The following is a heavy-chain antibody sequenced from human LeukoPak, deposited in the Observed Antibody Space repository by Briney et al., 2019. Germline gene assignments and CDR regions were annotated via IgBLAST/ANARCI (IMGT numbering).Heavy chain of an antibody. D-gene: IGHD6-19*01. CDR3: ARESDSSGWYFGY. CDR1: GFTFSSYA. CDR2: ISSNGGST. V-gene: IGHV3-64*01. J-gene: IGHJ4*02. Sequence: GGSLRLSCAASGFTFSSYAMHWVRQAPGKGLEYVSAISSNGGSTYYANSVKGRFTISRDNSKNTLYLQMGSMRAEDMAVYYCARESDSSGWYFGYWGQGTLVTVSS.